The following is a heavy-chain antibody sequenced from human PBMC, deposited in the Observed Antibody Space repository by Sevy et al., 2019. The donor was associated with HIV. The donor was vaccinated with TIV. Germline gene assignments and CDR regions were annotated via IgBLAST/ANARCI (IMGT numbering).Heavy chain of an antibody. CDR2: ISSSGSTI. D-gene: IGHD3-22*01. Sequence: GGSLRLSCAASGFSFSDYYMSWIRQAPGKGLEWVSYISSSGSTIYYADSVKGRFTISRDNAKNSLYLQMNSLRVEDTAVYYCARGEYYDSSGYYPYFDYWGQGTLVTVSS. CDR3: ARGEYYDSSGYYPYFDY. CDR1: GFSFSDYY. V-gene: IGHV3-11*04. J-gene: IGHJ4*02.